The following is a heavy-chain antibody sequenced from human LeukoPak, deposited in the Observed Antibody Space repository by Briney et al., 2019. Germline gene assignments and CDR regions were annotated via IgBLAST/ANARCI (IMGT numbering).Heavy chain of an antibody. J-gene: IGHJ4*02. CDR2: ITGSGGST. Sequence: GGSLRLSCVASGFTFSNYAMSWVRQAPGKGLEWVSAITGSGGSTYYADSVKGRFTISRDNSKNTLYLQMNSLRAEDTAVYYCATVGIAAAGSVDYWGQGTLVTVSS. CDR3: ATVGIAAAGSVDY. CDR1: GFTFSNYA. V-gene: IGHV3-23*01. D-gene: IGHD6-13*01.